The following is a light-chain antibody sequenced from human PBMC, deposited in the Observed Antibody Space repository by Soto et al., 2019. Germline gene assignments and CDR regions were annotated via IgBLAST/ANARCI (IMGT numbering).Light chain of an antibody. V-gene: IGKV1-5*03. CDR1: QTISSR. Sequence: DIPMTQSHSTLSASLLDRVTITCRASQTISSRLAWYQQKPGKAPKLLIYKASTLKSGVPSRFSGSGSGTEFTLTISSLQPDDFATYYCQHYNSYSEAFGQGTKVDI. J-gene: IGKJ1*01. CDR2: KAS. CDR3: QHYNSYSEA.